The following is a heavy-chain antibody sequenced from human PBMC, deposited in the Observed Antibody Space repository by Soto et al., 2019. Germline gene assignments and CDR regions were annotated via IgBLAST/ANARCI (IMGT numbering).Heavy chain of an antibody. D-gene: IGHD2-8*01. Sequence: GGSLRLSCAASGFTFSSYGMHWVRQAPGKGLEWVAVISYDGSNKYYADSVKGRFTISRDNSKNTLYLQMNSLRAEDTAVYYCAKDLNEVTHDAFDIWGQGTMVTVSS. CDR2: ISYDGSNK. CDR3: AKDLNEVTHDAFDI. CDR1: GFTFSSYG. J-gene: IGHJ3*02. V-gene: IGHV3-30*18.